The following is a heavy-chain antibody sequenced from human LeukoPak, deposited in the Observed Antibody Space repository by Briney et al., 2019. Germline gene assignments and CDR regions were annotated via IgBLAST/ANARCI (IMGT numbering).Heavy chain of an antibody. CDR2: ISAYNGNT. CDR1: GYTFTSYG. J-gene: IGHJ6*02. Sequence: ASVKVSCKASGYTFTSYGISWVRQAPGQGLEWMGWISAYNGNTNYAQKLQGRVTMTTDTSTSTAYMELRSLRSDDTAVYYCAVVPMVRGVITSGMDVWGQGTTVTVSS. CDR3: AVVPMVRGVITSGMDV. D-gene: IGHD3-10*01. V-gene: IGHV1-18*01.